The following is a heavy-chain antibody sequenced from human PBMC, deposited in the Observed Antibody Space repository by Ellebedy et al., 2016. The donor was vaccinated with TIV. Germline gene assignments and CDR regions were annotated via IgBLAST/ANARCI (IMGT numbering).Heavy chain of an antibody. CDR3: AREKVIRGEYYFDY. Sequence: ASVKVSXXAFGYTFSSYGVSWVRQAPGQGLEWMGWITAYNGNTNYVQNLQGRVAMTTDTSTSTAYMELTSLTSDDTAVYYCAREKVIRGEYYFDYWGQGTLVTVSS. V-gene: IGHV1-18*01. CDR2: ITAYNGNT. J-gene: IGHJ4*02. CDR1: GYTFSSYG. D-gene: IGHD3-10*01.